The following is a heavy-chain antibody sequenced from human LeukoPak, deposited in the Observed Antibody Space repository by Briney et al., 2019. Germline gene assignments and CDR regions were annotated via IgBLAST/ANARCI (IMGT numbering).Heavy chain of an antibody. Sequence: ASVKVSCKASGYTFTGYYMHWVRQAPGQGLEWMGWINPNSGGRNYAQKFQGRVTMTRDTSISTAYMELSRLRSDDTAVYYCARDPGVGSSTSWGGYYYYYYMDVWGKGTTVTVSS. CDR2: INPNSGGR. CDR1: GYTFTGYY. D-gene: IGHD2-2*01. CDR3: ARDPGVGSSTSWGGYYYYYYMDV. V-gene: IGHV1-2*02. J-gene: IGHJ6*03.